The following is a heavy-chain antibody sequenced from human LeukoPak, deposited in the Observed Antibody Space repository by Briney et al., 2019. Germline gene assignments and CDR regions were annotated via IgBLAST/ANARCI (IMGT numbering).Heavy chain of an antibody. D-gene: IGHD2-15*01. CDR2: IYYSGST. CDR1: GGSITPYY. V-gene: IGHV4-31*03. CDR3: ARGGRYCSGGSCPKYGMDV. Sequence: TLSLTCTVSGGSITPYYWSWIRQHPGKGLEWIGYIYYSGSTYYNPSLKSRVTISVDTSKNQFSLKLSSVTAADTAVYYCARGGRYCSGGSCPKYGMDVWGQGTTVTVSS. J-gene: IGHJ6*02.